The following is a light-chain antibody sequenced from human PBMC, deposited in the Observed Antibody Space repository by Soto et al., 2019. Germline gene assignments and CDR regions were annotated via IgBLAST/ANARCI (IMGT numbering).Light chain of an antibody. J-gene: IGKJ1*01. CDR2: WAS. V-gene: IGKV4-1*01. Sequence: DIVTTQSPDSLALSLGETATISCKSSQSVFFTSNIRDYLAWYQQKPGQPPKLLIYWASTRESGVPARFSGSGSGTDFTLTITNLQAEDVAIYYCQQYYTAPWTFGQGTKVEIK. CDR1: QSVFFTSNIRDY. CDR3: QQYYTAPWT.